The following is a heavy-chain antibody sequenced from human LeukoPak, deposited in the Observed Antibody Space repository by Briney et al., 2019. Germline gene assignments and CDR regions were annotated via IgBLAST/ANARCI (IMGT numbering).Heavy chain of an antibody. Sequence: GASVEVSCKASGYTFTSYYMHWVRQAPGQGLEWMGIINPSGGSTSYAQKFQGRVTMTRDMSTSTVYMELSSLRSEDTAVYYCAREVKPEIMVRGVGFDYWGQGTLVTVSS. CDR2: INPSGGST. V-gene: IGHV1-46*01. D-gene: IGHD3-10*01. CDR1: GYTFTSYY. CDR3: AREVKPEIMVRGVGFDY. J-gene: IGHJ4*02.